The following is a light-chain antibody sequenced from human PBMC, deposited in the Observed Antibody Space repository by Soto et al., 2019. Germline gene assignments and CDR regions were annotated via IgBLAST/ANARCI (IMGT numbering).Light chain of an antibody. V-gene: IGLV2-8*01. J-gene: IGLJ1*01. CDR2: EVI. CDR3: SSYAGTDNVWV. CDR1: SSDVGGYNY. Sequence: QSALTQPPSASGSPGQSVTISCTGTSSDVGGYNYVAWYQQHPGKAPKLIIYEVIERPSGVPDRFSGSKSGNTASLTVSGLQAEDEADYYCSSYAGTDNVWVFGTGTKLTVL.